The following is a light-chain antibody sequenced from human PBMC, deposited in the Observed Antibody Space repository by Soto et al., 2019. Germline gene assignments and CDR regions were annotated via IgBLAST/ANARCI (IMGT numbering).Light chain of an antibody. CDR3: QKYTRAPCT. J-gene: IGKJ3*01. V-gene: IGKV1-27*01. CDR1: QGIDTY. CDR2: AAS. Sequence: DIQMTQSPSSLSASVGDRVTITCRASQGIDTYLAWYQQKPGQVPTLLIYAASNLQSGVPSRFSGSGSGTDFTLPISSLQPEDVATYFCQKYTRAPCTFGPGTKVDIK.